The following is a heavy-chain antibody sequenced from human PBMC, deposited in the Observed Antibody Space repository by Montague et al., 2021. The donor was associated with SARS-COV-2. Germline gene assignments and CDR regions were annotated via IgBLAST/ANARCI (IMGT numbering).Heavy chain of an antibody. Sequence: SETLSLTCTVSGGSISSYYWSWIRQPPGKGLEWIGYIYYSGSTNYNPSLKSRVTISVDTSKNQFSLKLSSVTAADTAVYYCAGTYYDFWSGFSHYSYLDVWGQGTTVTVSS. CDR1: GGSISSYY. J-gene: IGHJ6*03. CDR3: AGTYYDFWSGFSHYSYLDV. V-gene: IGHV4-59*01. D-gene: IGHD3-3*01. CDR2: IYYSGST.